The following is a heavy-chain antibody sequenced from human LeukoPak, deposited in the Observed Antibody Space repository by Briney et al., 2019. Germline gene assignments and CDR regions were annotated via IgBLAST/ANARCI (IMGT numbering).Heavy chain of an antibody. J-gene: IGHJ3*02. V-gene: IGHV1-2*02. D-gene: IGHD5-24*01. CDR2: INPHSGDT. Sequence: ASVKVSCKASGYTFAGYYMHWVRQAPGHGLEWMGWINPHSGDTNYAQRFQGRVTLTRDTSISTAYMELSSLRSEDTAVYYCARGRGWLQSDAFDIWGQGTMVTVSS. CDR3: ARGRGWLQSDAFDI. CDR1: GYTFAGYY.